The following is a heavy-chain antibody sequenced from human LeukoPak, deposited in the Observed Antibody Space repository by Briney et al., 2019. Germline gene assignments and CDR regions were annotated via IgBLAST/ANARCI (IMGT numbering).Heavy chain of an antibody. CDR2: INQSGST. Sequence: PSETLSLTCAVYGGSFSNYYWSWIRQPPGKGLEWIGEINQSGSTNYNPSLKSRVTISVDTSKNQFSLKLSSVTAADTAVYYCASDTSSSAYFDSWGRGTLVTVSS. CDR3: ASDTSSSAYFDS. V-gene: IGHV4-34*01. CDR1: GGSFSNYY. J-gene: IGHJ4*02. D-gene: IGHD6-6*01.